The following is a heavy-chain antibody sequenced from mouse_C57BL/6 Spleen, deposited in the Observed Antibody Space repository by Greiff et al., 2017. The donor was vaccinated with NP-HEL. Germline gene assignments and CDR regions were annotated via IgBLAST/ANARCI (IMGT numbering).Heavy chain of an antibody. D-gene: IGHD2-4*01. CDR2: IDPEDGDT. CDR1: GFNIKDYY. Sequence: VQLQQSGAELVRPGASVKLSCTASGFNIKDYYMHWVKQRPEQGLEWIGRIDPEDGDTEYAPKFQGKATMTADTSSNTAYLQLSSLTSEDTAVYYCTTIYYDYDGPYYWGQGTTLTVSS. J-gene: IGHJ2*01. CDR3: TTIYYDYDGPYY. V-gene: IGHV14-1*01.